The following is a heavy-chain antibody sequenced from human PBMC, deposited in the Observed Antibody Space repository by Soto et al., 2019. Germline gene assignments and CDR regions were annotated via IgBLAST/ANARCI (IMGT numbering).Heavy chain of an antibody. CDR2: ISSSGSTI. Sequence: GGSLRLSCAASGFTFSSYEMNWVRQAPGKGLEWVSYISSSGSTIYYADSVKGRFTISRDNAKNSLYLQMNSLRAEDTAVYYCATTPAAISEGWFDPWGQGTLVTVSS. D-gene: IGHD2-2*02. CDR3: ATTPAAISEGWFDP. V-gene: IGHV3-48*03. J-gene: IGHJ5*02. CDR1: GFTFSSYE.